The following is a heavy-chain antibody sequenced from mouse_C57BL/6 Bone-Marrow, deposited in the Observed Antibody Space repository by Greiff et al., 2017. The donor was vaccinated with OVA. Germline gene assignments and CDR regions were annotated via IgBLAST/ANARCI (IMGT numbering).Heavy chain of an antibody. CDR2: IYPGSGST. CDR1: GYTFTSYW. V-gene: IGHV1-55*01. D-gene: IGHD2-5*01. J-gene: IGHJ3*01. Sequence: QVQLKQPGAELVKPGASVKMSCKASGYTFTSYWITWVKQRPGQGLEWIGDIYPGSGSTNYNEKFKSKATLTVDTSSSTAYMQLSSLTSEDSAVYYCARSDYSNYEVAYWGQGTLVTVSA. CDR3: ARSDYSNYEVAY.